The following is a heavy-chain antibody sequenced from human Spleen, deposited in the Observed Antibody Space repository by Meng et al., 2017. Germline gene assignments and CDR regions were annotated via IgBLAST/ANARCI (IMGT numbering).Heavy chain of an antibody. CDR3: ARGETYYYDSSGYYYVSFLTHGWEKTEYFQH. CDR2: ISNSGTNI. Sequence: GESLKISCAASGFRFSYYEMNWVRQAPGKGLEWVSYISNSGTNIYYADSVKGRFTISRDNAKNSLYLQMNSLRAEDTAVYYRARGETYYYDSSGYYYVSFLTHGWEKTEYFQHWGQGTLVTVSS. D-gene: IGHD3-22*01. J-gene: IGHJ1*01. CDR1: GFRFSYYE. V-gene: IGHV3-48*03.